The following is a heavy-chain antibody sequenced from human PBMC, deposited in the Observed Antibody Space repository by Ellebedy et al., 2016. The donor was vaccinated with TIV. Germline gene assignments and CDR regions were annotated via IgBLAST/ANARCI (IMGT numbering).Heavy chain of an antibody. V-gene: IGHV1-18*04. CDR3: ARDGSTRPRSYHY. Sequence: AASVKVSCKASGYTFSDYGFSWVRQAPGQGLEWVGWISAYSGKTHYAQRFQGRVTMTTDTSTSTAYLDLRSLRSDDTSVYSCARDGSTRPRSYHYWGQGTLVTVSS. CDR2: ISAYSGKT. CDR1: GYTFSDYG. J-gene: IGHJ4*02.